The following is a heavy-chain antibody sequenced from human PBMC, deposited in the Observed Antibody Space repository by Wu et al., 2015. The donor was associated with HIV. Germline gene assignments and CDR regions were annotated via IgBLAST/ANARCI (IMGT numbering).Heavy chain of an antibody. D-gene: IGHD6-13*01. CDR2: VNPAGGNT. V-gene: IGHV1-46*02. J-gene: IGHJ4*02. CDR1: GYNFNDYY. CDR3: ARPSRSTIAAATDS. Sequence: QVQLVQSGAEVKKPGASVKVSCKASGYNFNDYYMDWVRQAPGQGLEWMGFVNPAGGNTVAQKFQGRLTMTRDTSTSTDYMELTSLTSEDTAVYFCARPSRSTIAAATDSWGQGTLVIVSS.